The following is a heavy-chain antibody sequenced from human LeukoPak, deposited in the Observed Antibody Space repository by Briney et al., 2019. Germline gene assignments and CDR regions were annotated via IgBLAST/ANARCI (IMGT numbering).Heavy chain of an antibody. CDR2: IYYSGST. Sequence: SQTLSLTCTVSGGSISSGGYYWSWIRQHPGKGLEWIGYIYYSGSTNYNPSLKSRVTISVDTSKNQFSLKLSSVTAADTAVYYCARGGIAVPGMRYYFDYWGQGTLVTVSS. V-gene: IGHV4-31*03. CDR3: ARGGIAVPGMRYYFDY. J-gene: IGHJ4*02. CDR1: GGSISSGGYY. D-gene: IGHD6-19*01.